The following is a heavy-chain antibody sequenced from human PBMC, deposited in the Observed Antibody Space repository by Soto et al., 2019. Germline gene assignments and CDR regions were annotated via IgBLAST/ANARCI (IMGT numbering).Heavy chain of an antibody. J-gene: IGHJ4*02. V-gene: IGHV2-26*01. CDR3: ARISCGGDCQIDY. D-gene: IGHD2-21*02. CDR1: GFSLSNDEMG. CDR2: IFSGDEK. Sequence: SGPTLVNPTETLTLTCAVSGFSLSNDEMGVSWIRQPPGMALEWLAHIFSGDEKSYNTSLKSRLTISRDTSKSQVVLTMTNMDPVDTATYYRARISCGGDCQIDYWGQGTLVTVYS.